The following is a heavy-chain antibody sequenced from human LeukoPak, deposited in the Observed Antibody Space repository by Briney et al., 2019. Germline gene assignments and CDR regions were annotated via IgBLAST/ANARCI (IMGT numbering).Heavy chain of an antibody. J-gene: IGHJ4*02. Sequence: GRSLRLSCAASGFTFSSYGMHWVRQAPGKGLEWVAVIWYDGSNKYYADSVKGQFTISRDNSKNTLYLQMNSLRAEDTAVYYCARGGDIVVVVAADYFDYWGQGTLVTVSS. CDR3: ARGGDIVVVVAADYFDY. D-gene: IGHD2-15*01. V-gene: IGHV3-33*01. CDR1: GFTFSSYG. CDR2: IWYDGSNK.